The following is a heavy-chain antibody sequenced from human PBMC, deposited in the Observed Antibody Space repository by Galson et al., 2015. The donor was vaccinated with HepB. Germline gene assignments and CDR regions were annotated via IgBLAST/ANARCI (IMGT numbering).Heavy chain of an antibody. CDR3: AREIVLVVYARNPSDAFDI. V-gene: IGHV1-8*01. Sequence: SVKVSCKASGYTFTSYDINWVRQATGQGLEWMGWMNPNSGNTGYAQKFQGRVTMTRNTSISTAYMELSSLRSEDTAVYYCAREIVLVVYARNPSDAFDIWGQRTMVTVSS. CDR2: MNPNSGNT. D-gene: IGHD2-8*02. CDR1: GYTFTSYD. J-gene: IGHJ3*02.